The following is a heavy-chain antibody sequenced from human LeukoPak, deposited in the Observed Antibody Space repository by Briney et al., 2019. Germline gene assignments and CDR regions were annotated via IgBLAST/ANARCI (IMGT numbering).Heavy chain of an antibody. Sequence: SETLSLTCTVSGGSVSNGSYYWSWIRQPPGKGLEWIGYIYYSGSTNYNPSLKSRVTISVDTSKNQFSLKLSSVTAADTAVYYCARAPSSSWSYYYYYGMDVWGQGTTVTVSS. CDR2: IYYSGST. D-gene: IGHD6-13*01. J-gene: IGHJ6*02. V-gene: IGHV4-61*01. CDR1: GGSVSNGSYY. CDR3: ARAPSSSWSYYYYYGMDV.